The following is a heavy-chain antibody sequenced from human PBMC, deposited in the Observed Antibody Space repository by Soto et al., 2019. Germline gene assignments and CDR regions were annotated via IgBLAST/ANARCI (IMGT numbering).Heavy chain of an antibody. CDR2: IDKSGGST. Sequence: GGSLRLSCAASEFTFSSYGMNWVRQAPGKGLEWVSSIDKSGGSTFYAESVQGRFTISRDNSKSTLYLQMNILRAEDTAVYYCAKMQSMWQLVDAVDMWGQGTVVTVSS. D-gene: IGHD6-6*01. J-gene: IGHJ3*02. V-gene: IGHV3-23*01. CDR1: EFTFSSYG. CDR3: AKMQSMWQLVDAVDM.